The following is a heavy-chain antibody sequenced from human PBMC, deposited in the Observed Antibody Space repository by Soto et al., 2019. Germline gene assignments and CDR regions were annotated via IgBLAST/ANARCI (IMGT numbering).Heavy chain of an antibody. V-gene: IGHV1-69*08. Sequence: QVQLVQSGAEVKKPGSSVKVSCKASGGTFSSYTISWVRQAPGQGLEWMGRIIPILGIANYAQKFQGRVTITADKSTSTAYMELSSLSSEDTAVYYFAIDCSGGSCDSFDYWGQGTLVTVSS. CDR3: AIDCSGGSCDSFDY. CDR2: IIPILGIA. J-gene: IGHJ4*02. CDR1: GGTFSSYT. D-gene: IGHD2-15*01.